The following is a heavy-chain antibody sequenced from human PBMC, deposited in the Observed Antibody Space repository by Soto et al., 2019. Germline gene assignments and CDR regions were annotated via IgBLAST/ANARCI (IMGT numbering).Heavy chain of an antibody. CDR1: GYTFTSYA. CDR2: INAGNGNT. CDR3: ARAPGGYSGYGDV. J-gene: IGHJ4*02. D-gene: IGHD5-12*01. Sequence: QVQLVQSGAEVKKPGASVKVSCKASGYTFTSYAMHWVRQAPGQRLEWMGWINAGNGNTKYSQKFQGRVTITRDTXASTGYMELSSLRSEDTAVYYCARAPGGYSGYGDVWGQGTLVTVSS. V-gene: IGHV1-3*01.